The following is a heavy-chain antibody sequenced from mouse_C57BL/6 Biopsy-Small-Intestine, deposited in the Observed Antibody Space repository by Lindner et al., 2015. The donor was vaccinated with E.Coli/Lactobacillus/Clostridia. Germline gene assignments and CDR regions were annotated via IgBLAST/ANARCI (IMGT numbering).Heavy chain of an antibody. CDR2: ISAYNGNT. V-gene: IGHV1-81*01. J-gene: IGHJ1*01. CDR1: GFTFTTSG. D-gene: IGHD1-1*01. CDR3: ASLHCGGDCPTNYYYYGMDV. Sequence: SVKVSCKASGFTFTTSGISWVRQAPGQGLEWMGWISAYNGNTNYAQKFQGRVTMTTDTSTSTAYMELRSLRSDDTAVYYCASLHCGGDCPTNYYYYGMDVWGQGTTVTVSS.